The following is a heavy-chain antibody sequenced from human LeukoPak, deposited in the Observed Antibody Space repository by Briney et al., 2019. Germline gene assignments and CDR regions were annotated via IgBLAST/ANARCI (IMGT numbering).Heavy chain of an antibody. Sequence: SQTLSLTCAVSGDSISSGDYSWSWIRQPSGKGLEWIGYIFHSGHSFYNPSLKSRITISVDKSKDQFSLRLTSVTAADTAVYYCARELWFVNAPGSWFDPWGQGTLVTASP. J-gene: IGHJ5*02. D-gene: IGHD3-10*01. CDR1: GDSISSGDYS. CDR2: IFHSGHS. V-gene: IGHV4-30-2*01. CDR3: ARELWFVNAPGSWFDP.